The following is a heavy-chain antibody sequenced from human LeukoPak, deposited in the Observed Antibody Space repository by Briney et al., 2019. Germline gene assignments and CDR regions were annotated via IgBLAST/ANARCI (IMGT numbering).Heavy chain of an antibody. J-gene: IGHJ4*02. CDR1: GDSVSSNSAT. CDR3: ASSESGGNLLAY. Sequence: SRTLSLTCAISGDSVSSNSATWNWIRQSPSRGLEWLGMSVDRSKWSNDYAVSVKSRITINPDTSKNLFYLQLNSVTPEDTAVYFCASSESGGNLLAYWGQGTLVTVSS. D-gene: IGHD2-15*01. CDR2: SVDRSKWSN. V-gene: IGHV6-1*01.